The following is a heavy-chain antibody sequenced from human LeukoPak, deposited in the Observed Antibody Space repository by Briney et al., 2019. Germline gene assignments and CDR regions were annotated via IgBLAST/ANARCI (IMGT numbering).Heavy chain of an antibody. D-gene: IGHD3-10*01. CDR1: GGTFSSYG. V-gene: IGHV1-69*13. CDR3: ASGSGTITMVRGVFYGMDV. CDR2: IIPIFGTP. Sequence: SVTVSCKASGGTFSSYGISWVRQAPGQGLEWMGGIIPIFGTPNYAQKFQGRVTITADESTSTAYMELSSLRSEDTAVYYCASGSGTITMVRGVFYGMDVWGQGTTVTVSS. J-gene: IGHJ6*02.